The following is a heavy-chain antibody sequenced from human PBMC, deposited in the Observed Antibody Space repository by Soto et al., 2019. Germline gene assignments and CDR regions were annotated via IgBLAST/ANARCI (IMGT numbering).Heavy chain of an antibody. CDR2: ISGSGGST. CDR1: GFTFSSYA. V-gene: IGHV3-23*01. D-gene: IGHD3-22*01. Sequence: LRLSCAASGFTFSSYAMSWVRQAPGKGLEWVSAISGSGGSTYYADSVKGRFTISRDNSKNTLYLQMNSLRAEDTAVYYCAKDLGSITMIVVPNMDYWGQGTLVTVSS. J-gene: IGHJ4*02. CDR3: AKDLGSITMIVVPNMDY.